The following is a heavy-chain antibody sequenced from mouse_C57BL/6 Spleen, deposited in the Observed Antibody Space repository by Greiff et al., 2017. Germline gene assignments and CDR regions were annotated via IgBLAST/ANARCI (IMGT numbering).Heavy chain of an antibody. J-gene: IGHJ3*01. CDR3: TTRGYYVAY. CDR2: IDPENGDT. D-gene: IGHD2-3*01. V-gene: IGHV14-4*01. CDR1: GFNIKDDY. Sequence: EVQLQQSGAELVRPGASVKLSCTASGFNIKDDYMHWVKQRPEQGLEWIGWIDPENGDTEYASKFQGKATITADTSSNTAYLQLSSLTSEDTAVYYCTTRGYYVAYWGQGTLVTVSA.